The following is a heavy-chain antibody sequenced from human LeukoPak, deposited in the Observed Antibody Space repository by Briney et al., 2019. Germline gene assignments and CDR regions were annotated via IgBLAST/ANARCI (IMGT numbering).Heavy chain of an antibody. V-gene: IGHV3-53*04. CDR2: IYSGDST. D-gene: IGHD3-22*01. J-gene: IGHJ4*02. Sequence: GGSLRLSCAASGFTFTSYSMNWVRQAPGRGLEWVSVIYSGDSTYYADSVKGRFTISRHNSKNTLYLQMNSLRAEDTAVYYCARDDSDSSGYNVYWGQGTLVTVSS. CDR1: GFTFTSYS. CDR3: ARDDSDSSGYNVY.